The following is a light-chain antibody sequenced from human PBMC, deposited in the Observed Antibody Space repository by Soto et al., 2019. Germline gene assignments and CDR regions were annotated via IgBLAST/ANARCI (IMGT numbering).Light chain of an antibody. V-gene: IGKV3-11*01. CDR3: QQRNMWPRS. J-gene: IGKJ1*01. CDR1: QNINSD. Sequence: EIVLTQSPATLSLSPGERATLSCRASQNINSDLAWYQQRPGQAPRLLIYDASNRAPGIPARFGGSGSGADFTLSISSLEPEDFVVYHCQQRNMWPRSFGQGTRVEIK. CDR2: DAS.